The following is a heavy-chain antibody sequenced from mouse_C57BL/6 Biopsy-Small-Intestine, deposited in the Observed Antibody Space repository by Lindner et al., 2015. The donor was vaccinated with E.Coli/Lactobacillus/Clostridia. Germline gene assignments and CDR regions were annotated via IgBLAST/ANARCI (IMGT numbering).Heavy chain of an antibody. D-gene: IGHD3-2*01. Sequence: VQLQESGPELVKPGASVKISCKASGYSFTGNYMHWVKQSPEKSLEWIGEINPSTGGTTYNQKFKAKATLTVDKSSSTAYMQLKSLTSEDSAVYYCAREDRSGYYAMDYWGQGTSVTVSS. J-gene: IGHJ4*01. CDR2: INPSTGGT. CDR1: GYSFTGNY. V-gene: IGHV1-42*01. CDR3: AREDRSGYYAMDY.